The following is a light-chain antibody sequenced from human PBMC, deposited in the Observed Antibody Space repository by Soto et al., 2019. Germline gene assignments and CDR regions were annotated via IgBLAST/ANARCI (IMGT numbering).Light chain of an antibody. V-gene: IGLV1-44*01. CDR2: INN. Sequence: QSVLTQPPSASGAPGQRVTISCSGSSSNIGSNTVNWYQQLPGTAPKLLIYINNRRPSGVPDRFSGSKSGTSASLAISGLQSEDEADYYCAAWDDSLNGYVFGTGTKVTVL. CDR1: SSNIGSNT. CDR3: AAWDDSLNGYV. J-gene: IGLJ1*01.